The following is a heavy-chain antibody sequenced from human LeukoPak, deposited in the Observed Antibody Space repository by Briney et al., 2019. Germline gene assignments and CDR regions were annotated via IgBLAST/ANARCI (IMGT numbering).Heavy chain of an antibody. Sequence: SQTLSLTCAVSGGSISSGGYSWSWIRQPPGKGLEWIGYIYHSGSTYYNPSLKSRVTIPVDRSKNQFSLKLSSVTAADTAVYYCARGGYYAPSKPYNWFDPWGQGTLVTVSS. CDR3: ARGGYYAPSKPYNWFDP. J-gene: IGHJ5*02. V-gene: IGHV4-30-2*01. CDR1: GGSISSGGYS. D-gene: IGHD3-3*01. CDR2: IYHSGST.